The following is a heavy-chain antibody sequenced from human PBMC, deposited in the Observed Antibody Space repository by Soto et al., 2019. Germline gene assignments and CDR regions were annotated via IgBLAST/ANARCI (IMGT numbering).Heavy chain of an antibody. CDR3: ARDCLGPMQLWFGEFNYYYGMDV. CDR1: GFTFSSYS. Sequence: EVQLVESGGGLVKPGGSLRLSCAASGFTFSSYSMNWVRQAPGKGLEWVSSISSSSSYIYYADSVKGRFTISRDNAKNSLYRQMNSRRAEDTAVYYCARDCLGPMQLWFGEFNYYYGMDVWGQGTTVTVSS. V-gene: IGHV3-21*01. J-gene: IGHJ6*02. CDR2: ISSSSSYI. D-gene: IGHD3-10*01.